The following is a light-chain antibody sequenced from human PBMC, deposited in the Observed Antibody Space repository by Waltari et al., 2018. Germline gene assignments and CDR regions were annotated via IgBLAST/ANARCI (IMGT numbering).Light chain of an antibody. J-gene: IGLJ1*01. V-gene: IGLV3-1*01. CDR3: QAWDTFIFV. CDR1: KLGDKY. CDR2: EDN. Sequence: SYDLTQPPSVSVSPGQTATITCFGDKLGDKYTSWYQQKPGQSPVLVIYEDNKRPPGFPERFSGANSGNTATLTISGTQSMDEADYYCQAWDTFIFVFGLGTKVTVL.